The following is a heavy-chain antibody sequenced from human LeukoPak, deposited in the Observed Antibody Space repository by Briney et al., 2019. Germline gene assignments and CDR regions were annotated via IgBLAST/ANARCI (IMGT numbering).Heavy chain of an antibody. CDR1: GGSISSYY. CDR2: IYYSGST. Sequence: SETLSLTCTVSGGSISSYYWSWIRQPPGKGLEWIGYIYYSGSTNYNPSLKSRVTISVDTSKNQFSLKLSSVTAADTAVYYCARDNRSRDFWSGCSYNWFDPWGQGTLVTVSS. V-gene: IGHV4-59*01. J-gene: IGHJ5*02. CDR3: ARDNRSRDFWSGCSYNWFDP. D-gene: IGHD3-3*01.